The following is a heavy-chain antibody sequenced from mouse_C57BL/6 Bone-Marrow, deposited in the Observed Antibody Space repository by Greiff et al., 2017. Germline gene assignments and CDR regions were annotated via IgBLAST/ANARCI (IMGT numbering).Heavy chain of an antibody. CDR2: IWRGGGT. CDR1: GFSLTSYG. Sequence: QVQLQQSGPGLVQPSQTLSITCTASGFSLTSYGVHWVRQSPGQGLEWLGGIWRGGGTDYNAAFISRLSISKDNPKSQVFFKMNSLQADDTAIYYCARTLWLAFAYWGQGTLVTVSA. V-gene: IGHV2-2*01. CDR3: ARTLWLAFAY. J-gene: IGHJ3*01. D-gene: IGHD2-2*01.